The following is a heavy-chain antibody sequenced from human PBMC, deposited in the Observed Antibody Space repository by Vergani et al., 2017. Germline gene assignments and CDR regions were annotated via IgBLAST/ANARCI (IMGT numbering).Heavy chain of an antibody. J-gene: IGHJ4*02. Sequence: QLQLQESGPGLVKPSETLSLTCTVSGGSISSSSYYWGWIRQPPGKGLEWIGSIYYSGSTYYNPSLKSRVTISVYTSKNQFSLKLSSVTAADTAVYYCARHGIAAAGGGPFGYWGQGTLVTVSS. V-gene: IGHV4-39*01. CDR3: ARHGIAAAGGGPFGY. CDR2: IYYSGST. CDR1: GGSISSSSYY. D-gene: IGHD6-13*01.